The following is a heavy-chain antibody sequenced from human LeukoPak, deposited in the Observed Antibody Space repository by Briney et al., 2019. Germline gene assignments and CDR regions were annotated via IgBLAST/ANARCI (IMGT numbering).Heavy chain of an antibody. Sequence: ASVKVSCKASGYTFIGYYMHWVRQAPGQGLEWMGWINPNAGGTNYAQKFQGWVTMTRDTSISTAYMELSRLRSDGTAVYYCARGRATVTTLSVMDVWGQGTTVTVSS. V-gene: IGHV1-2*04. CDR1: GYTFIGYY. J-gene: IGHJ6*02. CDR2: INPNAGGT. D-gene: IGHD4-17*01. CDR3: ARGRATVTTLSVMDV.